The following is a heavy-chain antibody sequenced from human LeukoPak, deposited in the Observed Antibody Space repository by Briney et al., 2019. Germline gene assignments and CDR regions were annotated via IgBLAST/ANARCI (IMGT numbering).Heavy chain of an antibody. Sequence: PGGSLRLSCAASGFTFSSYWMSWVRQAPGKGLEWVANIKQDGSEKYYVDSVKGRFTISRDNAKNSLYLQMNSLRAEDTAVYYCARDSSPTTGGYYMDVWGKGTTVTVSS. J-gene: IGHJ6*03. CDR1: GFTFSSYW. CDR3: ARDSSPTTGGYYMDV. V-gene: IGHV3-7*01. CDR2: IKQDGSEK. D-gene: IGHD1-14*01.